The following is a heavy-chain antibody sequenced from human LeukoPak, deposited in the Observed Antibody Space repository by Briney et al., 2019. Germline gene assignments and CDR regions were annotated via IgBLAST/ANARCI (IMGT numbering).Heavy chain of an antibody. D-gene: IGHD6-13*01. CDR1: GYTFTGYH. CDR3: ARDQGSLTRSWYTGY. CDR2: INPYSGDT. J-gene: IGHJ4*02. V-gene: IGHV1-2*06. Sequence: ASVKVSRKASGYTFTGYHIHWVRQAPGRGLEWMGRINPYSGDTNFAQKFQGRVTMTRDTSITTAYMDLSSLTPDDTAVYFCARDQGSLTRSWYTGYWGQGTQVTASS.